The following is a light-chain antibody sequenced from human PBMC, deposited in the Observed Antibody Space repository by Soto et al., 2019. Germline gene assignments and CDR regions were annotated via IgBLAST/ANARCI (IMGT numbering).Light chain of an antibody. J-gene: IGKJ3*01. V-gene: IGKV1-9*01. CDR3: RQLNSYVFA. CDR2: AAS. CDR1: QDVSRY. Sequence: DIQLTQSPSFLSASVGDRVTITCRASQDVSRYLAWYQQKPGKAPNLLIYAASTLRSGVPSRFSGSGSESEFTLTISSLQPEDFATYYCRQLNSYVFAFGLGNKVDIK.